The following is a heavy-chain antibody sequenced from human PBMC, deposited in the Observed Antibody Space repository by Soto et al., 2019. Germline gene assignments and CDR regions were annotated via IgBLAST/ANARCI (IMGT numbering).Heavy chain of an antibody. D-gene: IGHD4-17*01. V-gene: IGHV4-4*07. CDR1: GGSISSYY. Sequence: SETLSLTCTVSGGSISSYYWSWIRQPAGKGLEWIGRIYTSGSTNYNPSLKSRVTMSADTSKNQFSLKLSSVTAADTAVYYCARERGGDSRYYYYGMDVWGQGTMVTVSS. CDR2: IYTSGST. J-gene: IGHJ6*02. CDR3: ARERGGDSRYYYYGMDV.